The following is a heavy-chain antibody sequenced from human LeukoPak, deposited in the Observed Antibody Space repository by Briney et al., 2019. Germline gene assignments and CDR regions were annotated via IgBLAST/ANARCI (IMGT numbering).Heavy chain of an antibody. CDR1: GCTFTRSA. J-gene: IGHJ4*02. CDR2: IVVGSGNT. D-gene: IGHD3-22*01. V-gene: IGHV1-58*02. Sequence: ASVKVSCKACGCTFTRSAMQWVRQARGQRLEWIGWIVVGSGNTNYAQKFQERVTITRDMSTSTAYMELSSLRSEDTAVYYCAAGDYYYDSSGYYYWGQGTLVTVSS. CDR3: AAGDYYYDSSGYYY.